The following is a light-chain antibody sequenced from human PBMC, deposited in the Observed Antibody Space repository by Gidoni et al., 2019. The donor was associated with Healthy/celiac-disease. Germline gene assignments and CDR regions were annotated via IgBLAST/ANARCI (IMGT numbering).Light chain of an antibody. CDR2: DAS. J-gene: IGKJ3*01. V-gene: IGKV3-11*01. CDR1: QSVSSY. Sequence: NAFTQSPSTLSLSPGERATLSCRASQSVSSYLAWYQQKPGQAPRLLIYDASNRATGIPARFSGSGSGTNFTLTISSLEPEDFAVYYCQQRSNWPPLVTFGPGTKVDIK. CDR3: QQRSNWPPLVT.